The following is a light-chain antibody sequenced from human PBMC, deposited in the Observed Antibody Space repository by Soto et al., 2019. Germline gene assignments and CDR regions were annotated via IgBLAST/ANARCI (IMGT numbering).Light chain of an antibody. Sequence: EIVLTQSPGTLSLSPGERATLSCRASQSVSSSYLAWYQQKPGQAPRLLIYDASSRATGIPGRFSASGAGTDFPLTISILEPEDFAVYYCQQYGSSPYTFGQGTKLEIK. J-gene: IGKJ2*01. CDR1: QSVSSSY. V-gene: IGKV3-20*01. CDR3: QQYGSSPYT. CDR2: DAS.